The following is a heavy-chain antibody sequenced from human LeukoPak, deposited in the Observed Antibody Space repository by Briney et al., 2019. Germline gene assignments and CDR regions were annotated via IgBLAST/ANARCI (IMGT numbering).Heavy chain of an antibody. CDR1: GFTFSSYG. CDR2: IWYDGSNK. D-gene: IGHD3-22*01. J-gene: IGHJ6*04. CDR3: AKDHSITMIAVVMPV. Sequence: GGSLRLSCAASGFTFSSYGMHWVRQAPGKGLEWVAVIWYDGSNKYYADSVKGRFTISRDNSKNTLYLQMNSLRAEDTAVYYCAKDHSITMIAVVMPVWGKGTTVTVSP. V-gene: IGHV3-30*02.